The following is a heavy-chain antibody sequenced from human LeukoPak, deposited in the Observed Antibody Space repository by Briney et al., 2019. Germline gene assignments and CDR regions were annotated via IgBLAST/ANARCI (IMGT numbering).Heavy chain of an antibody. V-gene: IGHV3-9*03. CDR3: AKDRGSMFLYFDY. D-gene: IGHD3-10*02. Sequence: PGRSLRLSCAASGFTFDDYAMHWVRQAPGKGLEWVSGITWNSDNIAYADSVKGRFTIYRDNAKKSLYLQMNSLRAEDMALYYCAKDRGSMFLYFDYWGQGTLVTVSS. J-gene: IGHJ4*02. CDR1: GFTFDDYA. CDR2: ITWNSDNI.